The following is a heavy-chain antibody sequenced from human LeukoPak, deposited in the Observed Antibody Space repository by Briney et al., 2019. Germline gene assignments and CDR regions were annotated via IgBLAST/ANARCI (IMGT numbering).Heavy chain of an antibody. D-gene: IGHD6-13*01. CDR1: GFIFSNYA. CDR3: AKDWSPASGRGGYFDY. CDR2: IFYDGSNK. V-gene: IGHV3-30*04. Sequence: GGSLRLSCTASGFIFSNYAMHWVRQAPGKGLEWVAVIFYDGSNKYYADSVKGRFTISRDNSKNTLYLQMNSPRTEDTAVYYCAKDWSPASGRGGYFDYWGQGTLVTVSS. J-gene: IGHJ4*02.